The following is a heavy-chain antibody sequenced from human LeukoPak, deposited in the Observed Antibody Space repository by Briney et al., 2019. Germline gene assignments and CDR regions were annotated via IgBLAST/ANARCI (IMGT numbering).Heavy chain of an antibody. V-gene: IGHV4-61*02. CDR1: GGSISSGAYY. Sequence: PSQTLSLTCSVSGGSISSGAYYWSWIRQPAGEGLEWIGRIYTSGSTNYNPSLKSRVTISVDTSKNQFSLNLSSVTAADTAVYFCARDGYIVVVPAPGGFDPWGQGTLVTVSS. CDR2: IYTSGST. D-gene: IGHD2-2*01. J-gene: IGHJ5*02. CDR3: ARDGYIVVVPAPGGFDP.